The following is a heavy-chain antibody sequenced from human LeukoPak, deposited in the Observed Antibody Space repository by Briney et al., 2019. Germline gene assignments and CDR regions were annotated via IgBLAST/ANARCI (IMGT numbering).Heavy chain of an antibody. D-gene: IGHD6-6*01. V-gene: IGHV3-23*01. CDR2: ISGSGGST. CDR3: AKRTIRGLVQWFDP. Sequence: QSGGSLRLSCAASGFTFSSYAMSWVRQAPGKGLEWVSAISGSGGSTYYADSVKGRFTISRDNSKNTLYLQMNSLRAEDTAVDYCAKRTIRGLVQWFDPWGQGTLVTVSS. J-gene: IGHJ5*02. CDR1: GFTFSSYA.